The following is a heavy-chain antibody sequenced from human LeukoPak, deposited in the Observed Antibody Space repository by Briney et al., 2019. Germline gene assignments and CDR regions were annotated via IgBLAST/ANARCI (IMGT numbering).Heavy chain of an antibody. CDR2: VYYIGTT. CDR3: ARNTSSSPWFDP. Sequence: PSETLSLTCTVSGVSVKSPTSYWSWLRQPPGKGLEWIGNVYYIGTTSYNSSLKSRVSISVDTSKNQFSLEVKSMTSEDTAVYYCARNTSSSPWFDPWGQGTLVTVSS. J-gene: IGHJ5*02. CDR1: GVSVKSPTSY. V-gene: IGHV4-61*01. D-gene: IGHD6-6*01.